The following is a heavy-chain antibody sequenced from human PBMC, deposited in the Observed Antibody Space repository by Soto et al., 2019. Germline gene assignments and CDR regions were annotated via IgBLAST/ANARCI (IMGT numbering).Heavy chain of an antibody. D-gene: IGHD3-16*02. CDR1: GYTFTSYY. CDR2: INPSGGST. Sequence: QVQLVQSGAEVKKPGASVKVSCKASGYTFTSYYMHWVRQAPGQGLEWMGLINPSGGSTSYAQKFQGRVTMTRDTSTSTVYMELSSLRSEDTAVYYCARPKTVITFGGVIGGFDPWGQGTLVTVSS. V-gene: IGHV1-46*01. CDR3: ARPKTVITFGGVIGGFDP. J-gene: IGHJ5*02.